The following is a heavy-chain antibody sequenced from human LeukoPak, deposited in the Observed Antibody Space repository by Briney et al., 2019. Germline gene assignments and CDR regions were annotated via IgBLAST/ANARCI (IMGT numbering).Heavy chain of an antibody. CDR3: ARFGSGSGNDH. V-gene: IGHV4-31*03. Sequence: SETLSLTCTVSGGSISSGGYYWSWIRQHPGKGLEWIGYIYYSGSTYYNPSLQSRVSISVHTSKNQFSLELSSVTAADTAVYYCARFGSGSGNDHWGQGTLVTVSS. CDR1: GGSISSGGYY. J-gene: IGHJ4*02. CDR2: IYYSGST. D-gene: IGHD3-10*01.